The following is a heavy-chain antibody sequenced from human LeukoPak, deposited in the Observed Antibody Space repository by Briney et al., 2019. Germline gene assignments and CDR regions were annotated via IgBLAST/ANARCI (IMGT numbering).Heavy chain of an antibody. J-gene: IGHJ4*02. V-gene: IGHV3-48*01. CDR2: ISSTSSTT. D-gene: IGHD2-15*01. Sequence: AGGSLRLSCAASGFTFARYSMNWVRQAPGKGLEWVSYISSTSSTTYYADSVKGRFTISRDNAKNSLYLQMNSLRAEDTAVYYCAREAARGYWGQGTLVTVSS. CDR1: GFTFARYS. CDR3: AREAARGY.